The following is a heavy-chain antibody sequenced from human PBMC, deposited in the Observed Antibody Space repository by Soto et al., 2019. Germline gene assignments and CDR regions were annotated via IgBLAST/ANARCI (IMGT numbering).Heavy chain of an antibody. CDR1: GFTFSNAW. V-gene: IGHV3-15*01. CDR2: IKSKTDGGTT. Sequence: GGSLRLSCAASGFTFSNAWMSWVRQAPGKGLEWVGRIKSKTDGGTTDYAAPVKGRFTISRDDSKNTLYLQMNSLKTEDTAVYYCTTSYSNFRTYYYYYYMDVWGKGTTVTVSS. J-gene: IGHJ6*03. CDR3: TTSYSNFRTYYYYYYMDV. D-gene: IGHD4-4*01.